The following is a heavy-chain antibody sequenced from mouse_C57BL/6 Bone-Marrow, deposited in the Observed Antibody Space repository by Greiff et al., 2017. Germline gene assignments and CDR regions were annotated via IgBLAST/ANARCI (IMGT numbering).Heavy chain of an antibody. CDR2: IYPGSGST. CDR3: ARMALYDYDEEDY. D-gene: IGHD2-4*01. CDR1: GYTFTSYW. Sequence: QVQLQQPGAELVKPGALVKMFCKASGYTFTSYWITWVKQRPGQGLEWIGDIYPGSGSTNYNEKFKSKATLTVDTSSSTAYMQLSSLTPEDSAVYYCARMALYDYDEEDYWGQGTSVTVSS. J-gene: IGHJ4*01. V-gene: IGHV1-55*01.